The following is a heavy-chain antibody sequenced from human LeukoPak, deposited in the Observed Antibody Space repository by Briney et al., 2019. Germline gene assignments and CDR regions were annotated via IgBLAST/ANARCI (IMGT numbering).Heavy chain of an antibody. J-gene: IGHJ5*02. Sequence: ASVKVSCKASGYTFTSYGISWVRQAPGQGLEWMGWISAYNGNTNYAQKLEGRVTMTTDTSTSTAYMELRSLRSDDTAVYYCARDGRYSGSYYSWFDPWGQGTLVTVSS. CDR2: ISAYNGNT. V-gene: IGHV1-18*01. D-gene: IGHD1-26*01. CDR1: GYTFTSYG. CDR3: ARDGRYSGSYYSWFDP.